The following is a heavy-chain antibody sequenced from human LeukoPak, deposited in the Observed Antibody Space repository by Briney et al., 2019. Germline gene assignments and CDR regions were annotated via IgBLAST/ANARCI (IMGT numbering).Heavy chain of an antibody. CDR3: TTGYCSGGSCYPDAFDI. D-gene: IGHD2-15*01. V-gene: IGHV3-15*01. Sequence: GGSLRLSCAASGFTFSNAWMSWVRQAPGKGLEWVGRIKSKTDGGTTDYAAPVKGGFTISRDDSKNTLYLQMNSLKTEDTAVYYCTTGYCSGGSCYPDAFDIWGQGTMVTVSS. CDR1: GFTFSNAW. CDR2: IKSKTDGGTT. J-gene: IGHJ3*02.